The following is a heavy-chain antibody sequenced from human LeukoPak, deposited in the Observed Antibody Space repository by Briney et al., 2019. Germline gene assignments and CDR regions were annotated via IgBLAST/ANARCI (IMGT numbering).Heavy chain of an antibody. CDR2: SYYSGNT. V-gene: IGHV4-39*02. J-gene: IGHJ4*02. Sequence: SETLSLTCTVSGGSISSSNYFWVWIRQPPGKGLEWIGSSYYSGNTYYNPSLKSRVTISVDTSKNHFPLDLRSVMAADTAVYYCARRGNVVVVPAAKGFDYWGQGTQVTVSS. CDR1: GGSISSSNYF. CDR3: ARRGNVVVVPAAKGFDY. D-gene: IGHD2-2*01.